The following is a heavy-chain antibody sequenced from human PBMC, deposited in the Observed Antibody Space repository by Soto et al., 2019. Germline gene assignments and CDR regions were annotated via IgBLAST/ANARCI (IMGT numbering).Heavy chain of an antibody. J-gene: IGHJ6*03. Sequence: PSWCLGLSCASCGFTLSGYVMAGSRQAPGKGLEYVSGISSNGVGTYYEKSVQGRFTISRDNSKNTVYLQMGSLRPEDMAVYYCARRARPDFYYMDVWGKGTTVPVSS. CDR2: ISSNGVGT. CDR1: GFTLSGYV. D-gene: IGHD6-6*01. V-gene: IGHV3-64*01. CDR3: ARRARPDFYYMDV.